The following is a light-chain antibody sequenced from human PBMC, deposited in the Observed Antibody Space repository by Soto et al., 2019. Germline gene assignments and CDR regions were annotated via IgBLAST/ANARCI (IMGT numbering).Light chain of an antibody. CDR2: DAS. CDR1: QSVSSY. V-gene: IGKV3-11*01. CDR3: QQRSNWPLT. Sequence: EIVLTQSPATLSLSPGERATLLCRASQSVSSYFAWYQQKPGQAPNLLIYDASNRATGIPARFSGSGSGTDFTLTISSLEPEDFEVYYCQQRSNWPLTFGQGTRLENK. J-gene: IGKJ5*01.